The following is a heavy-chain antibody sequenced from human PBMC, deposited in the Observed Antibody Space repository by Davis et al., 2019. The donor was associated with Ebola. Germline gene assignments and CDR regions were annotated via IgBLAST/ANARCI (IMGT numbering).Heavy chain of an antibody. CDR2: IRGSGVIK. Sequence: GASLNISCAASGFTFSGYDMNWVRQAPGKGLEWVSVIRGSGVIKYYADSVKGRFTVSRDNSRNTLYRQMDSLRAEDTAVYYCAKDRHTGSYDGGFYWGRGTLVTVSS. CDR1: GFTFSGYD. J-gene: IGHJ4*02. V-gene: IGHV3-23*01. CDR3: AKDRHTGSYDGGFY. D-gene: IGHD1-26*01.